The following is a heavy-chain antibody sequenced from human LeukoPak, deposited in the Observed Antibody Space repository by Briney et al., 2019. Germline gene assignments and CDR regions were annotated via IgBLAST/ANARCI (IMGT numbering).Heavy chain of an antibody. J-gene: IGHJ4*02. CDR2: ISGSGGST. Sequence: GGSLRLSCAASGFTFSSYAMSWVRQAPGKGLEWVSAISGSGGSTYYADSVKGRFTISRDNAKNSLYLQMNSLRAEDTAVYYCARDLNDYGDYKIFYLDYWGQGTLVTVSS. V-gene: IGHV3-23*01. CDR3: ARDLNDYGDYKIFYLDY. D-gene: IGHD4-17*01. CDR1: GFTFSSYA.